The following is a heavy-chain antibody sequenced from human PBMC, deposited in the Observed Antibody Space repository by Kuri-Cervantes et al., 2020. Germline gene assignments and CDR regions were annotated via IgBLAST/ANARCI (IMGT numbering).Heavy chain of an antibody. CDR2: MSSSGGTV. Sequence: GESLKISCKASGFRFSDYYMSWIRQAPGKGLEWISYMSSSGGTVYHADSVKGRFTISRDNAKDLLFLQMNSLRVEDTAVYFCARDKRRLDVWGKGTMVTVSS. J-gene: IGHJ6*04. D-gene: IGHD1-1*01. V-gene: IGHV3-11*04. CDR3: ARDKRRLDV. CDR1: GFRFSDYY.